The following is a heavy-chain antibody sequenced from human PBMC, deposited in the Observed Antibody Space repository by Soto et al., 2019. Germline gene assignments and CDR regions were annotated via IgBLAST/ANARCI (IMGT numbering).Heavy chain of an antibody. Sequence: GASVKVSCKASGYTFTSYGISWVRQAPGQGLEWMGWISAYNGNTNYAQKLQGRVTMTTDTSTSTAYMELRSLRSDDTAVYYCARISYDSSGYYKASHWGQGTLVTVSS. CDR1: GYTFTSYG. CDR2: ISAYNGNT. D-gene: IGHD3-22*01. J-gene: IGHJ1*01. V-gene: IGHV1-18*01. CDR3: ARISYDSSGYYKASH.